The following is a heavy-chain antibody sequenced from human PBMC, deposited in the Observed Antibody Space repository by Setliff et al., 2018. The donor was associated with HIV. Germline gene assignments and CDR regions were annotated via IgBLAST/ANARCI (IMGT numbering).Heavy chain of an antibody. V-gene: IGHV4-59*11. CDR3: AKKGNGDYHFDY. J-gene: IGHJ4*02. D-gene: IGHD4-17*01. CDR2: IYYTGST. CDR1: GDSISGHF. Sequence: PSETLSLTCTVSGDSISGHFWSWFRQPPGKGLEWIGNIYYTGSTNYNPSLKSRVTISLDTSKNQFSLSLTSVTAADTAVYYCAKKGNGDYHFDYWGQGTLVTVYS.